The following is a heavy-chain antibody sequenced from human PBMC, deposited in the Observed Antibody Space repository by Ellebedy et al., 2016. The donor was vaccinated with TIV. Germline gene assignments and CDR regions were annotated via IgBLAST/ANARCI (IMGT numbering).Heavy chain of an antibody. CDR3: ASYETSDY. CDR1: GFTFSSYG. V-gene: IGHV3-30*03. Sequence: PGGSLRLSCAASGFTFSSYGMHWVRQAPGKGLEWVAVISYDGSNKYYADSVKGRFTITRDNSKNTLYLQMNSLRGEDTAVYYCASYETSDYWGQGTLVTVSS. D-gene: IGHD3-16*01. CDR2: ISYDGSNK. J-gene: IGHJ4*02.